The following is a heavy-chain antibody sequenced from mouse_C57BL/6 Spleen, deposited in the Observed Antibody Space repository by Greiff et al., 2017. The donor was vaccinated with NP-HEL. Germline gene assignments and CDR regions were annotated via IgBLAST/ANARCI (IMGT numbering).Heavy chain of an antibody. V-gene: IGHV1-42*01. CDR2: INPSNGGT. Sequence: VQLKESGPELVKPGASVKISCKASGYSFTGYYMNWVKQSPEKSLEWIGNINPSNGGTNYNEKFKSKATLTVDKSSSTAYMQLSSLTSEDSAVYYCGVYDGYYLYYFDYWGQGTTLTVSS. CDR3: GVYDGYYLYYFDY. J-gene: IGHJ2*01. CDR1: GYSFTGYY. D-gene: IGHD2-3*01.